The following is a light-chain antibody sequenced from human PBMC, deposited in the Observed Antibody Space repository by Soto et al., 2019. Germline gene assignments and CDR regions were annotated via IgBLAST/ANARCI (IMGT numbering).Light chain of an antibody. CDR3: QQYDAWPPGT. CDR2: GAS. V-gene: IGKV3-15*01. CDR1: RTIDTY. Sequence: DIVMTQSPAFVSASLGERVTLSCRASRTIDTYLAWFQHRLGQPPRLLIFGASVRAPGVPPRVSGGGSGTEFTLTRNSLRSEEFAVYFCQQYDAWPPGTFGGGTTVEI. J-gene: IGKJ4*01.